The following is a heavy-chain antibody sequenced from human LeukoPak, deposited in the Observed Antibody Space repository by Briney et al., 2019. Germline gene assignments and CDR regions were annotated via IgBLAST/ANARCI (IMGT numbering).Heavy chain of an antibody. J-gene: IGHJ4*02. CDR1: GFTFSNYA. CDR3: AKPTGGWYNLDY. CDR2: IGGSGSST. D-gene: IGHD6-19*01. V-gene: IGHV3-23*01. Sequence: PGGSLRLSCAASGFTFSNYAMSWVRQAPGKGLEWVSGIGGSGSSTNYADSVKGRLTISRDNFKNTLYLQMNNLRAEDTAVYYCAKPTGGWYNLDYWGQGTLVTVSS.